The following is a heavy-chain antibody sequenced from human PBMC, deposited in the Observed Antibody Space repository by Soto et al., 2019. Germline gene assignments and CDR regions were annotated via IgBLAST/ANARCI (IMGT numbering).Heavy chain of an antibody. CDR2: ISGSGGST. Sequence: GWSLRLSCAASGFTFSSYAMSWVRQAPGKGLEWVSSISGSGGSTYYADSVKGRFIISRDNSKSTLYLQMNSLRADDTAVYYCAKDKPGTTSFDYWGQGTLVTVSP. J-gene: IGHJ4*02. CDR1: GFTFSSYA. V-gene: IGHV3-23*01. CDR3: AKDKPGTTSFDY. D-gene: IGHD1-1*01.